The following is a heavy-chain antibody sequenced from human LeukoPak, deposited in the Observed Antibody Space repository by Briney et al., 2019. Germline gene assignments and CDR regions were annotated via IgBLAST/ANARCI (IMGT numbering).Heavy chain of an antibody. CDR2: ISGSGGST. D-gene: IGHD2-21*01. J-gene: IGHJ4*02. CDR1: GFTFSSYA. V-gene: IGHV3-23*01. CDR3: AKDYCGGDCYPYYSDY. Sequence: GGSLRLSCAASGFTFSSYAMSWVRQAPGKGLEWVSAISGSGGSTYYADSVKGRFTISRDNSKNTLYLQMNSLRAEDTAVYYCAKDYCGGDCYPYYSDYWGQGTLVTVSS.